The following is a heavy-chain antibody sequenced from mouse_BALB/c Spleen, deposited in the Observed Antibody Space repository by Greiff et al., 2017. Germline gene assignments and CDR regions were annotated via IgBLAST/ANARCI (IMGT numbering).Heavy chain of an antibody. J-gene: IGHJ3*01. V-gene: IGHV14-3*02. CDR1: GFNIKDTY. D-gene: IGHD6-1*01. Sequence: EVKLVESGAELVKPGASVKLSCTASGFNIKDTYMHWVKQRPEQGLEWIGRIDPANGNTKYDPKFQGKATITADTSSNTAYLQLSSLTSEDTAVYYCAPPSLAYWGQGTLVTVSA. CDR2: IDPANGNT. CDR3: APPSLAY.